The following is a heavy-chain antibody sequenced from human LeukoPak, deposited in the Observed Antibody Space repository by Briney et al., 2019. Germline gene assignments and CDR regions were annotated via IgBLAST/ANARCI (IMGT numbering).Heavy chain of an antibody. Sequence: PGGSLRLSCAASGFTFSSYSMNWVRQAPGKGLEWVSSISSRSSYIYYADSVKGRFTISRDNAKNSLYLQMNGLRAEDTAVYYCASSEVAMAGTQFDYWGQGTLVTVSS. J-gene: IGHJ4*02. CDR1: GFTFSSYS. V-gene: IGHV3-21*01. D-gene: IGHD6-19*01. CDR2: ISSRSSYI. CDR3: ASSEVAMAGTQFDY.